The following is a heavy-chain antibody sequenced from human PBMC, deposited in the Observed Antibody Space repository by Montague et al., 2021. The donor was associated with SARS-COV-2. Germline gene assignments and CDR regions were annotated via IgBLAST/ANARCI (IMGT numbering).Heavy chain of an antibody. J-gene: IGHJ4*02. V-gene: IGHV4-28*01. CDR3: ATGFSGYSSSWFDKPLLGVDHACPEFDY. CDR1: GYSISSSNW. D-gene: IGHD6-13*01. CDR2: IYYSGST. Sequence: SETLSLTCAVSGYSISSSNWWGWIRQPPGKGLEWIGYIYYSGSTYYNPSLKSRVTMSVDTPKNQFSLKLSSVTAVDTAVYYCATGFSGYSSSWFDKPLLGVDHACPEFDYWGQGTLVTVSS.